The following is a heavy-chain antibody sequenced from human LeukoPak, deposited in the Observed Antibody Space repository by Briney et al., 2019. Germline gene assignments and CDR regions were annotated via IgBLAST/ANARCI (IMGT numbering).Heavy chain of an antibody. CDR1: GGSMDNFY. D-gene: IGHD3-10*01. Sequence: PSETLSLTCTVSGGSMDNFYWSWIRLSPGGGLEWIGYIYYSGTTNHNPSLRSRLIISADTSKNQFSLKLISVTAADTAVYYCARLARLTLIRGVTGYHSLDVWGKGTKVTVSS. CDR2: IYYSGTT. V-gene: IGHV4-59*01. CDR3: ARLARLTLIRGVTGYHSLDV. J-gene: IGHJ6*04.